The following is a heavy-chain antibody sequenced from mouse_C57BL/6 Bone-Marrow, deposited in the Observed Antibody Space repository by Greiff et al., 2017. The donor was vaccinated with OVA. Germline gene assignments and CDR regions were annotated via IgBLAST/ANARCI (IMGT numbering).Heavy chain of an antibody. CDR2: IYPRSGNT. Sequence: QVHVKQSGAELARPGASVKLSCKASGYTFTSYGISWVKQRTGQGLEWIGEIYPRSGNTYYNEKFKGKATLTADKSSSTAYMELRSLTSEDSAVYFCARSVYYGSSSWFAYWGQGTLVTVSA. J-gene: IGHJ3*01. D-gene: IGHD1-1*01. CDR1: GYTFTSYG. V-gene: IGHV1-81*01. CDR3: ARSVYYGSSSWFAY.